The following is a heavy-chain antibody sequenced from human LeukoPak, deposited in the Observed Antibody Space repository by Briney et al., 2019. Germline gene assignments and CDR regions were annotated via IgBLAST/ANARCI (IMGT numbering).Heavy chain of an antibody. Sequence: GGSLRLSCAASGFTFSSYSMTWVRQAPGRGLEWASGISVSGGRTYYADSVKGRFTISRDNSKNTLYLQMNSLRAEDTAVYYCAKGGVGVATTYLYGMDVWGQGTTVAVSS. J-gene: IGHJ6*02. V-gene: IGHV3-23*01. CDR1: GFTFSSYS. D-gene: IGHD5-12*01. CDR3: AKGGVGVATTYLYGMDV. CDR2: ISVSGGRT.